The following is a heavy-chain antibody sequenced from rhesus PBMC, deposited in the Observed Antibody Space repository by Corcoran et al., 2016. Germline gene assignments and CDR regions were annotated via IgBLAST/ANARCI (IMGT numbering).Heavy chain of an antibody. J-gene: IGHJ4*01. D-gene: IGHD6-37*01. CDR2: IYGSGGST. CDR1: GGSTSDRYY. Sequence: QGQLQESGPGLVKPSETLSLTCAASGGSTSDRYYWRVIRQPPGTGLGWIGYIYGSGGSTYYNHSLKSRVTISTDTSKNQFSLKLSSVTAADTAVYYCARDKRWLNAGYFDYWGQGVLVTVSS. CDR3: ARDKRWLNAGYFDY. V-gene: IGHV4-106*01.